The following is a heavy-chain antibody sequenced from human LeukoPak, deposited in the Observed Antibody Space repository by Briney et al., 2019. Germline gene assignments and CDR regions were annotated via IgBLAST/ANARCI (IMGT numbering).Heavy chain of an antibody. J-gene: IGHJ4*02. V-gene: IGHV4-4*02. D-gene: IGHD6-13*01. CDR1: GGSISSSW. CDR2: ISHSGTT. Sequence: SETLSLTCAVSGGSISSSWWSWVGQPPGKGLEWIGEISHSGTTNYNPSLKSRVPISVDKSKNQFSLELSSVTAADTAVYYCTPAFGDSRDWGQGTLVTVSS. CDR3: TPAFGDSRD.